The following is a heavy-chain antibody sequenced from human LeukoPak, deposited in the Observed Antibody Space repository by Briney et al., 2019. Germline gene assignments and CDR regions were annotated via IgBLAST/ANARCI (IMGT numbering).Heavy chain of an antibody. CDR2: ISYDGSNK. CDR3: AKEIGSWSPYYYYYYGMDV. Sequence: GRSLRLSCAASGFTFSSYGMHWVRQAPGKGLEWVAVISYDGSNKYYADSVKGRFTISRDNSKNTLYLQMNSLRAEDTAVYYCAKEIGSWSPYYYYYYGMDVWGQGTTVTVSS. D-gene: IGHD6-13*01. V-gene: IGHV3-30*18. CDR1: GFTFSSYG. J-gene: IGHJ6*02.